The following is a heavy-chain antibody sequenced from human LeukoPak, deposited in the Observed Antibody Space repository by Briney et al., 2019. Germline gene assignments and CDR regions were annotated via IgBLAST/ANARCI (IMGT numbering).Heavy chain of an antibody. CDR2: IYYSGST. J-gene: IGHJ6*03. Sequence: PSETLSLTCTVSGGSISSYYWSWIRQPPGKGLEWIGYIYYSGSTNYNPSLKSRVTISVDASKNQFSLKLSSVTAADTAVYYCARTTEGYCRGSSCYYYYMDVWGKGTTVTVSS. CDR1: GGSISSYY. D-gene: IGHD2-15*01. CDR3: ARTTEGYCRGSSCYYYYMDV. V-gene: IGHV4-59*01.